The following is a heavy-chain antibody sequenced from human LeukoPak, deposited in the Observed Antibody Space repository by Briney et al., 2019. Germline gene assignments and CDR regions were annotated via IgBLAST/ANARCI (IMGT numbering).Heavy chain of an antibody. Sequence: PGGSLRLSCAASGFTFSSYSMNWVRQAPGKGLEWVSYISSSSTIYYADSVKGRFTISRDNAKNSLYLQMNSLRAEDTAVYYCARVGYCSSTSCYYYYYYMDVWGKGTTVTVSS. CDR3: ARVGYCSSTSCYYYYYYMDV. CDR1: GFTFSSYS. CDR2: ISSSSTI. D-gene: IGHD2-2*01. V-gene: IGHV3-48*01. J-gene: IGHJ6*03.